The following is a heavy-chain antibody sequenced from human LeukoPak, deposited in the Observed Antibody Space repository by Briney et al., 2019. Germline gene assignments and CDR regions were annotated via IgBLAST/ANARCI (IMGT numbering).Heavy chain of an antibody. V-gene: IGHV4-34*01. CDR1: GGSFSGYY. CDR2: IHNSGTT. J-gene: IGHJ4*02. D-gene: IGHD3-10*01. CDR3: ARRYYYNLGSFPFDF. Sequence: SSETLSLTCAVYGGSFSGYYWSWIRQSSGKGLEWIGEIHNSGTTNCNPSLNSRVTISEDTSKNQFYLNLSSVTAADTAVYYCARRYYYNLGSFPFDFWGQGTLVTVSS.